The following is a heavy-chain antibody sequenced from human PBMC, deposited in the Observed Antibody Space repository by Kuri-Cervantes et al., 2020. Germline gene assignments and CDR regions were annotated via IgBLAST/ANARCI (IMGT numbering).Heavy chain of an antibody. V-gene: IGHV3-30*18. D-gene: IGHD1-26*01. CDR1: GFTFSSYG. Sequence: SCAASGFTFSSYGMHWVRQAPGKGLEWVAVISYDGSNKYYADSVKGRFTISRDNSKNTLYLQVNSLRAEDTAVYYCAKGEYGSYSAWGQGTLVTVSS. J-gene: IGHJ5*02. CDR2: ISYDGSNK. CDR3: AKGEYGSYSA.